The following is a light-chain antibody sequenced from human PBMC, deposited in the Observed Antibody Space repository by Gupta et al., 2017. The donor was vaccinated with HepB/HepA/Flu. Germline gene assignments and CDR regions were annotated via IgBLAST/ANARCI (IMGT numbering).Light chain of an antibody. CDR3: QQEYGTPLT. CDR1: QNVLYSPNNKNY. Sequence: DIVMTQSPYSLTVSLGERATINCKSSQNVLYSPNNKNYLAWYQQKPGQAPKLVISWASTRESGVPDRFSGSGSGTDFTLTIINLQAQDVAVYYCQQEYGTPLTFGHGTKVDMK. V-gene: IGKV4-1*01. CDR2: WAS. J-gene: IGKJ3*01.